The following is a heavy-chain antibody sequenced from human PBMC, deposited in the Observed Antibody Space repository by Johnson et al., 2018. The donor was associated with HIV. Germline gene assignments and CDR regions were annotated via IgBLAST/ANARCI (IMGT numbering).Heavy chain of an antibody. J-gene: IGHJ3*02. V-gene: IGHV3-NL1*01. Sequence: QVQLVESGGGVVQPGRSLRLSCAASGFTFSNYAMHWVRQARGKGLEWVSVIYSAGSTYYADSVKGRFNISRDNSKNTLYLQMNSLRGEDTAVYYCARECEPAGLAFDIWGQGTMVTVSS. CDR1: GFTFSNYA. CDR3: ARECEPAGLAFDI. D-gene: IGHD1-14*01. CDR2: IYSAGST.